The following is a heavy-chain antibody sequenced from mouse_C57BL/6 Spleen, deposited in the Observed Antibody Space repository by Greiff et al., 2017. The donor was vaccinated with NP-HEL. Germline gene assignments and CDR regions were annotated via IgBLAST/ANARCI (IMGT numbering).Heavy chain of an antibody. D-gene: IGHD1-1*01. CDR1: GYAFSSYW. J-gene: IGHJ3*01. CDR2: IYPGDGDT. CDR3: ARDHYGSFAY. Sequence: VKLMESGAELVKPGASVKISCKASGYAFSSYWMNWVKQRPGKGLEWIGQIYPGDGDTNYNGKFKGKATLTADKSSSTAYMQLSSLTSEDSAVYFCARDHYGSFAYWGQGTLVTVSA. V-gene: IGHV1-80*01.